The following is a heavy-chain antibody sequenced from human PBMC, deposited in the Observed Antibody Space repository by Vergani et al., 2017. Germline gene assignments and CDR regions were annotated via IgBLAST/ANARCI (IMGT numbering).Heavy chain of an antibody. V-gene: IGHV3-9*03. CDR3: TKDGGGVGYTYGYFGS. CDR1: GFTFDDYA. D-gene: IGHD5-18*01. J-gene: IGHJ4*02. CDR2: ISWIGGNI. Sequence: EVQLVESGGGLVQPGRSLRLSCAASGFTFDDYAMHWVRQAPGKGLEWVSGISWIGGNIGYADSVKGRFTISRDNAKNSLYLQMNSLRAEDMAFYYCTKDGGGVGYTYGYFGSWGQGTLVTVSS.